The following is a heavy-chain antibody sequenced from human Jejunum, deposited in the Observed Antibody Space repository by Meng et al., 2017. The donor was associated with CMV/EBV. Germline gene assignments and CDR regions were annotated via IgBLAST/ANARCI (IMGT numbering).Heavy chain of an antibody. Sequence: SVFNFFGSWIGWVRQMPGKGLAWLGLIYTGNSDTRSSPSFQGQVTISADKSINTAYLQWSSLKASDSAMYYCARIVPTNGDYDYWGQGTLVTVSS. CDR3: ARIVPTNGDYDY. V-gene: IGHV5-51*01. D-gene: IGHD4-17*01. J-gene: IGHJ4*02. CDR2: IYTGNSDT. CDR1: VFNFFGSW.